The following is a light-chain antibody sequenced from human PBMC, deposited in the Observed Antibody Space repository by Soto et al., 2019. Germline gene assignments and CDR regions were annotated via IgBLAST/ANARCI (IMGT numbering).Light chain of an antibody. CDR3: QQYYPTPWT. J-gene: IGKJ1*01. CDR2: WAS. V-gene: IGKV4-1*01. Sequence: DIVMTQSPDSLAVSLGERATINCKSSQSVLYSSNNKNYLAWYQQKPGQPPKVLIYWASTRESGVPDRFSGSGSGTDFTLNISSLQAEDVAVYYCQQYYPTPWTFGQGTKVEIK. CDR1: QSVLYSSNNKNY.